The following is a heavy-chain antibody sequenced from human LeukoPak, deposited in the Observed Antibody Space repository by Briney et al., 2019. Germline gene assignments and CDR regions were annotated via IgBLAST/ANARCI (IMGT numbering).Heavy chain of an antibody. Sequence: RASVKVSCKASGYTFTGYYLHWVRQAPGQGLEWMGWINPNSGDTKYAQKFQGRVTMTRDTSISTAYMELSRLRSDDTAVYYCARDGSYQLRHYYYYYYGMDVWGQGTTVTVPS. J-gene: IGHJ6*02. CDR2: INPNSGDT. V-gene: IGHV1-2*02. CDR1: GYTFTGYY. CDR3: ARDGSYQLRHYYYYYYGMDV. D-gene: IGHD2-2*01.